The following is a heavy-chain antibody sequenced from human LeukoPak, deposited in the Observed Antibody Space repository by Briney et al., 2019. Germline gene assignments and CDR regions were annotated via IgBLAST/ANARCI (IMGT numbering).Heavy chain of an antibody. D-gene: IGHD3-3*01. V-gene: IGHV3-30-3*01. Sequence: PGRSLRLSCAASGFTFSNYAMHWVPQAPGKGLEWVALISYDGSNKCYADSVKGRFTISRDNSKNTLYLQMNGLRGEDTAVYYCARGAPRNYDFWSGPFDYWGQGSLVTVSS. CDR3: ARGAPRNYDFWSGPFDY. J-gene: IGHJ4*02. CDR2: ISYDGSNK. CDR1: GFTFSNYA.